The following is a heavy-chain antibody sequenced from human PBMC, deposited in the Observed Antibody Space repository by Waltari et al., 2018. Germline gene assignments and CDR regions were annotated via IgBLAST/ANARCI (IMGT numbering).Heavy chain of an antibody. D-gene: IGHD3-16*01. CDR1: GYTFTSYS. J-gene: IGHJ3*02. CDR3: ARVEGAAGLDI. CDR2: INAGNGNT. V-gene: IGHV1-3*01. Sequence: QVQLVQSGAEVKKPGASVKVSCKASGYTFTSYSMHWGRQPPGQRLEWMGWINAGNGNTKYSQKFQGRVTITRDTSASTAYMELSSLRSEDTAVYYCARVEGAAGLDIWGQGTMVTVSS.